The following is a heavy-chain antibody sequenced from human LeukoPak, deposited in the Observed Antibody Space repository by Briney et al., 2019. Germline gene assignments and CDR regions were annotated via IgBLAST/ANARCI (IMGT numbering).Heavy chain of an antibody. CDR3: ARGQGISFDY. D-gene: IGHD1-20*01. V-gene: IGHV4-34*01. J-gene: IGHJ4*02. CDR2: INHSGST. CDR1: GGSISSYY. Sequence: PSETLSLTCTVSGGSISSYYWSWIRQPAGKGLEWIGEINHSGSTNYNPSLKSRVTISVDTSKNQFSLKLSSVTAADTAVYYCARGQGISFDYWGQGTLVTVSS.